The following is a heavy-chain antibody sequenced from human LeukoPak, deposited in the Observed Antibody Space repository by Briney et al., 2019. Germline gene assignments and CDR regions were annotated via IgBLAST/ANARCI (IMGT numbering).Heavy chain of an antibody. CDR2: VYFDGSDT. CDR1: GDTFTDTY. D-gene: IGHD4-23*01. Sequence: GESLQISCQASGDTFTDTYIAWVRQMAGKGLEWMGVVYFDGSDTRYSPSFEGRVTISVDQSISAAYLQWTSLKTSDTAMYFCARFLHGNSLDYWGQGTLVTVSS. CDR3: ARFLHGNSLDY. J-gene: IGHJ4*02. V-gene: IGHV5-51*01.